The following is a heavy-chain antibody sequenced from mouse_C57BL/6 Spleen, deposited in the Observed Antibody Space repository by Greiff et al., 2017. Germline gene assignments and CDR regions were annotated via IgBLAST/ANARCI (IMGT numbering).Heavy chain of an antibody. Sequence: QVQLQQPGAELVKPGASVKLSCKASGYTFTSYWMHWVKQRPGQGLEWIGMIHPNSGSTNYNEKFKGKATLTVDKSSRTAYMQLSSLTSEDSAVYYCASYGYSFDYWGQGPTLTVSS. CDR3: ASYGYSFDY. D-gene: IGHD2-2*01. CDR2: IHPNSGST. CDR1: GYTFTSYW. V-gene: IGHV1-64*01. J-gene: IGHJ2*01.